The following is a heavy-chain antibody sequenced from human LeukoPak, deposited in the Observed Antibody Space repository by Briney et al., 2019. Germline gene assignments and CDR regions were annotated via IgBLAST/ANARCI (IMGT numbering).Heavy chain of an antibody. Sequence: LPGGSLRLSCAASGFTFISYAMSWVRQAPGKGLEWVSDISGSGDTTYYTDSVKGRFTISRDNSRNTLDLQMNSLKAEDTAVYYCAKHLLGIPRRSYFDWWGQGTLVTVSS. J-gene: IGHJ4*02. CDR3: AKHLLGIPRRSYFDW. CDR2: ISGSGDTT. V-gene: IGHV3-23*01. CDR1: GFTFISYA. D-gene: IGHD3-16*01.